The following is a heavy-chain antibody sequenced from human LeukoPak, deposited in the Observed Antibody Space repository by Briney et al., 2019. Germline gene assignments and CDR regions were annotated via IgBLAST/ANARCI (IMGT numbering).Heavy chain of an antibody. Sequence: PSEPLSLTCTASGGSISGYYWSWIRQPPGKALEWIAYINYSGSTNYNPSLKSRVTISVDTSKNQFSLKMSSVTAADTAFYYCARHPPGLRYFDPWGQGTLVTVSS. CDR2: INYSGST. J-gene: IGHJ5*02. CDR3: ARHPPGLRYFDP. V-gene: IGHV4-59*08. D-gene: IGHD3-9*01. CDR1: GGSISGYY.